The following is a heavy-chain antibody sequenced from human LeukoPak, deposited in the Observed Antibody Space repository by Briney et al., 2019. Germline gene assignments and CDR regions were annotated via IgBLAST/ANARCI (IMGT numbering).Heavy chain of an antibody. V-gene: IGHV3-23*01. CDR3: SKGETDAGALTHVY. D-gene: IGHD1-26*01. CDR1: GFTFRNYA. Sequence: GGSLRLSCAASGFTFRNYAMSWVRQAPGKGLEWVSAISGSGTTTHYADSVKGRFTVSRDNSKNMVYLQMDSLGAEDTAAYYCSKGETDAGALTHVYWGQGTLVTVSS. J-gene: IGHJ4*02. CDR2: ISGSGTTT.